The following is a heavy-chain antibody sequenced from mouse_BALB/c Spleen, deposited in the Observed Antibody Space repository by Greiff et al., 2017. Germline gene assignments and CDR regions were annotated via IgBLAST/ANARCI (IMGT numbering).Heavy chain of an antibody. D-gene: IGHD1-1*01. Sequence: EVKLEESGGGLVKPGGSLKLSCAASGFTFSSYAMSWVRQTPEKRLEWVASISSGGSTYYPDSVKGRFTISRDNARNILYLQMSSLRSEDTAMYYCARRRHYYGSSLFDYWGQGTTLTVSS. J-gene: IGHJ2*01. CDR1: GFTFSSYA. CDR3: ARRRHYYGSSLFDY. V-gene: IGHV5-6-5*01. CDR2: ISSGGST.